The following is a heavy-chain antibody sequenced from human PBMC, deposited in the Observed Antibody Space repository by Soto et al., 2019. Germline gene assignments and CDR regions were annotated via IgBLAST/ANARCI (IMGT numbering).Heavy chain of an antibody. J-gene: IGHJ2*01. V-gene: IGHV3-33*01. CDR1: GFTFSSYG. CDR2: IWYDGSNE. Sequence: QVQLVESGGGVVQPGRSLRLSCAASGFTFSSYGMHWVRQAPGKGLEWVALIWYDGSNEYYVDSVKGRFTISRDNSKNSVVLQMKVRSVEATARYYLVREGFSSGTGYLELWG. CDR3: VREGFSSGTGYLEL. D-gene: IGHD6-19*01.